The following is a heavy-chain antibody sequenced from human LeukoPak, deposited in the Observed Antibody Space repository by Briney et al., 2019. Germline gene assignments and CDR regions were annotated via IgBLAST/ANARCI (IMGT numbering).Heavy chain of an antibody. J-gene: IGHJ4*02. D-gene: IGHD5-18*01. CDR1: GGSISSSSHY. V-gene: IGHV4-39*01. CDR2: VST. CDR3: ARAGYSYGIISYFDS. Sequence: SETLSLTCTVSGGSISSSSHYWGWIRQPPGKGLEWIGVSTYYNPSLKNRVTISRDTSKNQFSLKLSSGTAADTAIYYCARAGYSYGIISYFDSWGQGTLVTVSS.